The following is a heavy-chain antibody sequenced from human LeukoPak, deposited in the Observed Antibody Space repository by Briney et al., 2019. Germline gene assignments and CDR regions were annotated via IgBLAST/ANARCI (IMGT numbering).Heavy chain of an antibody. J-gene: IGHJ4*02. Sequence: GGSLRLSCAASGFTFSSYGMHWVRQAPGKGLEWVSGISWNSGSVDYADSVKGRFTISRDNAKNSLYLQMNSLRTEDMALYYCTRSTGWYNYFDYWGQGTLVTVSS. D-gene: IGHD6-19*01. CDR2: ISWNSGSV. CDR3: TRSTGWYNYFDY. CDR1: GFTFSSYG. V-gene: IGHV3-9*03.